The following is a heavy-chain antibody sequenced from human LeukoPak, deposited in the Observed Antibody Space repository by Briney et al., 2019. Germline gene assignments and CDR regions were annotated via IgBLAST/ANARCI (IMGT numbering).Heavy chain of an antibody. Sequence: GGSLRLSCAASGFTFRSYWMHWVRQAPGKGLVWVSRINTNGSSTSYADSVKGRFTISRDNAKNTLYLQMNSLRAEDTAVYYCARTPSLVRGVNSFDYWGQGTLVTVSS. V-gene: IGHV3-74*01. CDR2: INTNGSST. D-gene: IGHD3-10*01. CDR1: GFTFRSYW. CDR3: ARTPSLVRGVNSFDY. J-gene: IGHJ4*02.